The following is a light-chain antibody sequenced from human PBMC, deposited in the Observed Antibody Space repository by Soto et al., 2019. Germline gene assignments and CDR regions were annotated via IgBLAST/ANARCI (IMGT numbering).Light chain of an antibody. CDR1: QDIGSW. V-gene: IGKV1-12*01. J-gene: IGKJ5*01. CDR2: AAY. Sequence: DIQMTQSPSSVSASVGDRVTIACRASQDIGSWLAWYQQKPGKAPKLLIYAAYNLQSGLPSRFSGSGSGTDFTLTIRSLQPEDFATYFCQQANSFPVTFGQGTRLEIK. CDR3: QQANSFPVT.